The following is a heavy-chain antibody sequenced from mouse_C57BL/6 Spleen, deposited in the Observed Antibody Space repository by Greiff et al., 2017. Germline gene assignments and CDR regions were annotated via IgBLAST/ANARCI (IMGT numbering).Heavy chain of an antibody. CDR1: GYTFTDYN. D-gene: IGHD1-1*01. CDR2: INPNNGGT. Sequence: EVQLQQSGPELVKPGASVKMSCKASGYTFTDYNMHWVKQSHGKSLEWIGYINPNNGGTSYNQKFKGKATLTVNKSSSTAYMELRSLTSEDSAVYYCARDGITTVVATRFDYWGQGTTLTVSS. J-gene: IGHJ2*01. V-gene: IGHV1-22*01. CDR3: ARDGITTVVATRFDY.